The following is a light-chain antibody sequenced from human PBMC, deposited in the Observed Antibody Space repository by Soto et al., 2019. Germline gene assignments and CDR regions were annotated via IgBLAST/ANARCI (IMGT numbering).Light chain of an antibody. CDR3: QQYNNWWT. Sequence: EIVMTQSPATLSVSPGERATLSCRASQNVVTNLAWYQQIPGQAPRLLIYGASTRATGIPARFSGSGSGTEFTLTISSLQSEDFAVYYCQQYNNWWTFGQGTKVDTK. CDR1: QNVVTN. V-gene: IGKV3-15*01. J-gene: IGKJ1*01. CDR2: GAS.